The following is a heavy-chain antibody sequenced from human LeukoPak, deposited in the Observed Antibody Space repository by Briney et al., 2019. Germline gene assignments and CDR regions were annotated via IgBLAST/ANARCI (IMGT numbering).Heavy chain of an antibody. J-gene: IGHJ4*02. CDR3: ATGVATAFTY. Sequence: ASVKVSCKASGYTFTGYYMHWVRQAPGQGLEWMAFINPDSGDSYSAPKLQGRVTMTRDTSISTASMEVSWLTSDDTAVYYCATGVATAFTYWGQGTLVIVSS. CDR1: GYTFTGYY. V-gene: IGHV1-2*02. CDR2: INPDSGDS. D-gene: IGHD5-12*01.